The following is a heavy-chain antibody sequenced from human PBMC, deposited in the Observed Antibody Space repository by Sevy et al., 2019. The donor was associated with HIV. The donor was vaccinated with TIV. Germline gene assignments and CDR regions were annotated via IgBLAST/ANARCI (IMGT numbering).Heavy chain of an antibody. CDR2: IYHSGST. V-gene: IGHV4-38-2*01. D-gene: IGHD7-27*01. CDR3: ARHSYSTGDFDY. Sequence: SETLSLTCAVSGYSISSGYYWGWIRQPPGKGLEWIGRIYHSGSTYYNPSLKSRVTISVDTSKNQFSLKLRSVTAADTAVYYCARHSYSTGDFDYWGQGTLVTVSS. CDR1: GYSISSGYY. J-gene: IGHJ4*02.